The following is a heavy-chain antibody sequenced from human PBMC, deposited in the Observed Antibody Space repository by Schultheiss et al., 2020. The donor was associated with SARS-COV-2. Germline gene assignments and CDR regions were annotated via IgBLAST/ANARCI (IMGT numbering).Heavy chain of an antibody. J-gene: IGHJ4*02. CDR1: GGSFSGYY. V-gene: IGHV4-34*01. Sequence: SETLSLTCAVYGGSFSGYYWSWIRQPPGKGLEWIGEINHGGSTNYNPSLKSRVTISVDTSKNQFSLKLSSVTAADTAVYYCARASGYDYYFDYWGQGTPVTVSS. D-gene: IGHD5-12*01. CDR2: INHGGST. CDR3: ARASGYDYYFDY.